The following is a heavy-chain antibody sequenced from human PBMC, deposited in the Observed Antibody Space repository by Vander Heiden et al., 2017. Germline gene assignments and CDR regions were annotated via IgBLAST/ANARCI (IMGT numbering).Heavy chain of an antibody. CDR2: IYSGGST. Sequence: EVQLVESGGGLIQPGGSLRLSCPASGFTVSSNYMGWVRQAPGKGLEWVSVIYSGGSTYYADSVKGRFTISRDTSKNTLYLQMNSLRAEDTAVYYCARNGYSSGWYRGWGQGTLVTVSS. J-gene: IGHJ4*02. CDR1: GFTVSSNY. CDR3: ARNGYSSGWYRG. V-gene: IGHV3-53*01. D-gene: IGHD6-13*01.